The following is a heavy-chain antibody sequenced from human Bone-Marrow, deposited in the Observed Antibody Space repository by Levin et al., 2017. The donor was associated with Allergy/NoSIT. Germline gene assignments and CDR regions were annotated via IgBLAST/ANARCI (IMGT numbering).Heavy chain of an antibody. D-gene: IGHD3-22*01. V-gene: IGHV3-30-3*01. Sequence: PGGSLRLSCAASGYTFSWYAIHWVRQAPGKGLEWVAVISYDGSTTYYSDSVKGRFIISRDNSKNTLYLQMNSLRAEDTAVYYCARADSSSYPDYWGQGTLLTVSS. CDR1: GYTFSWYA. J-gene: IGHJ4*02. CDR2: ISYDGSTT. CDR3: ARADSSSYPDY.